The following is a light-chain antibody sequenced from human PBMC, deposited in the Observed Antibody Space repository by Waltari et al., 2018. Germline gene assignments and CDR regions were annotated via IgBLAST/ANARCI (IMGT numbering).Light chain of an antibody. CDR1: SDSLASNY. V-gene: IGLV6-57*03. J-gene: IGLJ2*01. CDR2: EDN. Sequence: NSLLTQPHSVSESPGTTVTIPCTRPSDSLASNYVQWYQQRPGSAPTTVIFEDNQRPSGVPDRFSASIDTSSNSASLTISGLKTEDEALYYCQSYDSDEGVVFGGGTKLTVL. CDR3: QSYDSDEGVV.